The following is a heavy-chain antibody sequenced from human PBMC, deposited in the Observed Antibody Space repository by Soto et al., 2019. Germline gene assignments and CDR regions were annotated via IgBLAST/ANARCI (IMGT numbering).Heavy chain of an antibody. CDR3: TRVTRTTVTTYLDV. D-gene: IGHD4-17*01. J-gene: IGHJ6*02. CDR1: GFTFSGHY. Sequence: EVQLVESGGGLVQPGGSLRLSCAASGFTFSGHYVDWVRQAPGKGLEWVGRSRNKAKSYSTEYAASVKGRFTFSRDDSXNSVYLQMNSLKTEDTAVYYCTRVTRTTVTTYLDVWGQGTTVTVSS. CDR2: SRNKAKSYST. V-gene: IGHV3-72*01.